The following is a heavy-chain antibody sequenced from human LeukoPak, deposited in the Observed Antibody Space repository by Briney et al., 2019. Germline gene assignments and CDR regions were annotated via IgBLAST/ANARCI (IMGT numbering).Heavy chain of an antibody. D-gene: IGHD2-2*02. J-gene: IGHJ4*02. Sequence: ASVKVSCKASGYTFTSYYMHWVRQAPGQGLEWMGIINPSGGSTSYAQKFQGRVTMTRDMSTSTVYMELSSLRSEGTAVYYCARAIVVVPAAIYYFDYWGQGTLVTVSS. CDR2: INPSGGST. CDR1: GYTFTSYY. CDR3: ARAIVVVPAAIYYFDY. V-gene: IGHV1-46*01.